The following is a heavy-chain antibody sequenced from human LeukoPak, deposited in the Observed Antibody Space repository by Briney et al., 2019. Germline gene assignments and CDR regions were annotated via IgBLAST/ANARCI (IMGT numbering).Heavy chain of an antibody. CDR2: ISSSGSST. CDR3: AKKLQFYASTDYFDY. D-gene: IGHD2/OR15-2a*01. Sequence: PGGSLRLSCAASGFTFSSYAMSWVRQAPGKGLEWVSRISSSGSSTYYEDSEKGRFTISRDNSKNTLYLQMNSLRAEDTAVYYCAKKLQFYASTDYFDYWGQGTLVTVSS. CDR1: GFTFSSYA. J-gene: IGHJ4*02. V-gene: IGHV3-23*01.